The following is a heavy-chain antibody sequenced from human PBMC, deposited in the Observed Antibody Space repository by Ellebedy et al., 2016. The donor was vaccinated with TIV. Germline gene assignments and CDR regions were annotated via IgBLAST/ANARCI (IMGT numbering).Heavy chain of an antibody. J-gene: IGHJ4*02. V-gene: IGHV3-23*01. CDR3: ARGRTGTYIHHAFDC. CDR1: GFTFSGYA. Sequence: GESLKISCAPSGFTFSGYAMSWVRQAPGKGLEWVAGFDVSGDTTYYADSVKGRFTISRDNSKNTLYLQMTSLSADDTAMYYCARGRTGTYIHHAFDCWGQGTLVTVSS. CDR2: FDVSGDTT. D-gene: IGHD1-14*01.